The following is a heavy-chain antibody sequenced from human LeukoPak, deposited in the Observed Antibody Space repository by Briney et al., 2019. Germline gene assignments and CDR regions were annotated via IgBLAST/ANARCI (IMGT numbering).Heavy chain of an antibody. CDR1: GFTFSSYA. D-gene: IGHD2-2*01. CDR3: ARRKYQLLEGVFDY. CDR2: ISYDGSNK. J-gene: IGHJ4*02. Sequence: GGSLRLSCAASGFTFSSYAMHWVRQAPGKGLEWVAVISYDGSNKYYADSVKGRFTISRDNSKNTLYLQMNSLRAEDTAVYYCARRKYQLLEGVFDYWGQGTLVTLSS. V-gene: IGHV3-30*04.